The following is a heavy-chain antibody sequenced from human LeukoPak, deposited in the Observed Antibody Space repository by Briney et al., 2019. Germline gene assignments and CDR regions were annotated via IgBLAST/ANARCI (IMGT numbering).Heavy chain of an antibody. V-gene: IGHV4-61*02. Sequence: SQTLSLTCTVSGGSISSGSYYWSWIRQPAGKGLEWIGRIYTSGSTNYNPSLKSRVTISVDTSKNQFSLKLSSVTAADTAVYYCAGVPPSGSYAFDIWGQGTMVTVSS. CDR1: GGSISSGSYY. D-gene: IGHD1-26*01. CDR3: AGVPPSGSYAFDI. CDR2: IYTSGST. J-gene: IGHJ3*02.